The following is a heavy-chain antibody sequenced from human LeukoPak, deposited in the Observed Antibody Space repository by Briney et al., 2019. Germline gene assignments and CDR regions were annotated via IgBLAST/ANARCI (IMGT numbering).Heavy chain of an antibody. CDR2: ISSGATTM. D-gene: IGHD6-19*01. J-gene: IGHJ4*02. V-gene: IGHV3-48*03. CDR3: ALLAVASEFDY. CDR1: GFMFRSFE. Sequence: PGGSLRLSCAASGFMFRSFEMHWVRQAPGKGLEWVAYISSGATTMYYADSVKGRFTISRDDAKNSLFLHMNSLRAEDTAVYYCALLAVASEFDYWGQGTLVTVSS.